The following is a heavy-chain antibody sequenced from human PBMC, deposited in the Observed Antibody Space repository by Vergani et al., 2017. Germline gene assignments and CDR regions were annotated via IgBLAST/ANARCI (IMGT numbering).Heavy chain of an antibody. D-gene: IGHD3-22*01. CDR3: ATYYDSSGYLKYFQH. J-gene: IGHJ1*01. CDR1: GGTFSSYA. Sequence: QVQLLQSGAEVKKPGSSVKVSCKASGGTFSSYAISWVRQAPGQGLEWMGGIIPIFGTANYAQKFQGRVTITADESTSTAYMELSSLRSEDTAVYYCATYYDSSGYLKYFQHWGQGTLVTVSS. CDR2: IIPIFGTA. V-gene: IGHV1-69*12.